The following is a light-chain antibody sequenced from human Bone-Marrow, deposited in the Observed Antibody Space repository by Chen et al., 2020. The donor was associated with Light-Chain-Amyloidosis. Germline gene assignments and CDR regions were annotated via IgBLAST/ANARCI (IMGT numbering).Light chain of an antibody. CDR2: RAT. Sequence: SSELTPPPSLSVSPGPTASITCSGDDLPTKYAYWYQQKPGQAPVLVIQRATERPSGISERVSGSSSGTTATLTISGVQEEDEADYHCQSADSSGTYEGIFGGGTKLTVL. V-gene: IGLV3-25*03. J-gene: IGLJ2*01. CDR3: QSADSSGTYEGI. CDR1: DLPTKY.